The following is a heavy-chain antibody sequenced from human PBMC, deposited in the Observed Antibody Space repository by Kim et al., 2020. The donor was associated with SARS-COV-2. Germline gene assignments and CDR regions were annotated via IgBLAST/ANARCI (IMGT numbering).Heavy chain of an antibody. D-gene: IGHD6-25*01. CDR1: GYTFSKYA. Sequence: ASVKVSCKASGYTFSKYAIHWVRQAPGQRLECMGWIIGGNGNTYYSQKFQGRVTFTRDTSATTAYMELTSLRSEDTAIYYCARGSGPGLGYWGQGTLVTVSS. CDR3: ARGSGPGLGY. J-gene: IGHJ4*02. CDR2: IIGGNGNT. V-gene: IGHV1-3*01.